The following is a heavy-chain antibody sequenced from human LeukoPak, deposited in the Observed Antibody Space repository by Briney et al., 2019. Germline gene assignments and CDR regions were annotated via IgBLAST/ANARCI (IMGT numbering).Heavy chain of an antibody. CDR3: EKSEALLWFGELYGAFDI. V-gene: IGHV3-23*01. J-gene: IGHJ3*02. CDR2: ISGSGGST. D-gene: IGHD3-10*01. Sequence: GGSLRLSCAASGFTFSSYAMSWVGQAPGKGLEWVSAISGSGGSTYYADSVKGRFTISRGNSKNTLYLQMNSLRAEDTAVYYCEKSEALLWFGELYGAFDIRGQGTMVTVSS. CDR1: GFTFSSYA.